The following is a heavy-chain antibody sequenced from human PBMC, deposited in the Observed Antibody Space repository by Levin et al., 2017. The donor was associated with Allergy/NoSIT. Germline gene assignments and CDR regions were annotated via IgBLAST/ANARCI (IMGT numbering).Heavy chain of an antibody. V-gene: IGHV4-59*01. D-gene: IGHD3-3*02. Sequence: PSETLSLTCVVSGTSMINYYWTWIRQSPGQELEWIGYFHYSGSGYTNYNPSLKSRVTISLDTSKTQFSLNVRSVTAADTAVYYCARISHLWSEEIWGQGTLVTVSS. CDR2: FHYSGSGYT. CDR1: GTSMINYY. J-gene: IGHJ4*02. CDR3: ARISHLWSEEI.